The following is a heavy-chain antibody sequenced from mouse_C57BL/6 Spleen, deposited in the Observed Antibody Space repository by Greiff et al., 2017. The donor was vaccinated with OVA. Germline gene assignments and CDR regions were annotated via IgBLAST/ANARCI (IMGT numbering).Heavy chain of an antibody. J-gene: IGHJ4*01. D-gene: IGHD2-4*01. Sequence: EVKLVESGGGLVKPGGSLKLSCAASGFTFSDYGMHWVRQAPEKGLEWVAYISSGSSTIYYADTVKGRFTISRDNAKNTLFLQMTSLRSEDTAMYYCARQGSYDYDVAMDYWGQGTSVTVSS. CDR3: ARQGSYDYDVAMDY. V-gene: IGHV5-17*01. CDR2: ISSGSSTI. CDR1: GFTFSDYG.